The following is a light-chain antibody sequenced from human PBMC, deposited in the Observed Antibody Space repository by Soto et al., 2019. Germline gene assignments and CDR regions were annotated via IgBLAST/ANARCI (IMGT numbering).Light chain of an antibody. Sequence: TQSPATMSLPPGEGATLSCRASQSVSSYLAWYQQKPGQAPRLLIYDASNRATGIPARFSGSGSGTDFTLTISSLEPEDFAVYYCQQYGSSPLTFGQGTRLEIK. CDR2: DAS. V-gene: IGKV3-11*01. CDR1: QSVSSY. J-gene: IGKJ5*01. CDR3: QQYGSSPLT.